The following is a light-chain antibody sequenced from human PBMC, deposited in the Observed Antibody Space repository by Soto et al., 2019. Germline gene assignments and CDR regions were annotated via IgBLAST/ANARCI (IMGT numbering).Light chain of an antibody. Sequence: ILLTQSPSSLSASVGDRVTITCRASQSISTYLNWYHQKPGKAPKLLIDAASSLQSGVPSRFSGSGSGTDFTLTISSLQPEDFATYYCQQGYSTPRTFSQGTKVDI. CDR2: AAS. CDR1: QSISTY. J-gene: IGKJ1*01. CDR3: QQGYSTPRT. V-gene: IGKV1-39*01.